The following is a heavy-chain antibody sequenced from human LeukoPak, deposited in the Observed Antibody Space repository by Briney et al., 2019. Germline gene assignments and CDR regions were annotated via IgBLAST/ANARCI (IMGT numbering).Heavy chain of an antibody. CDR2: IYESGTT. V-gene: IGHV4-34*01. J-gene: IGHJ4*02. D-gene: IGHD2-15*01. CDR3: ARGAWATRLGS. CDR1: GESLNSYY. Sequence: PSEALSLTCAVYGESLNSYYWSGVRQPPGEGLEWIGEIYESGTTEYNPSLKSRVTISMVPSKQQFSLSLSSVTAADTAVYYCARGAWATRLGSWGLGTPVTVSS.